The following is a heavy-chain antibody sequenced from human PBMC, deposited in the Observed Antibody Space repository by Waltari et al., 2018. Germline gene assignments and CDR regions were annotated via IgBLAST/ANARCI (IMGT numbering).Heavy chain of an antibody. V-gene: IGHV4-4*07. CDR1: GGSISSYY. J-gene: IGHJ6*02. D-gene: IGHD3-10*01. Sequence: QVQLQESGPGLVKPSETLSLTCTVSGGSISSYYWSWIRQPAGKGLEWIGRIYTSGSTNYHPSLKSLVTMSVDTSKNQFSLKLSSVTAADTAVYYCARDRVELLWFGEFHRTKYYGMDVWGQGTTVTVSS. CDR2: IYTSGST. CDR3: ARDRVELLWFGEFHRTKYYGMDV.